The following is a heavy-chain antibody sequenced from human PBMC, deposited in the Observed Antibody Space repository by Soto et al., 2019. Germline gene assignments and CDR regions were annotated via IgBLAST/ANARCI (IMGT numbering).Heavy chain of an antibody. CDR2: IYWDDDK. CDR3: AHRGTEVGAWYFDL. CDR1: GFSLSTSGVG. J-gene: IGHJ2*01. D-gene: IGHD3-10*01. V-gene: IGHV2-5*02. Sequence: QITLKESGPTLVKPTQTLTLTCTFSGFSLSTSGVGVGWIRQPPGKALEWLALIYWDDDKRYNPSLKSSLTITKDASKSQVVLTMTNMESVDRGTYYCAHRGTEVGAWYFDLWGRGTLVTVSS.